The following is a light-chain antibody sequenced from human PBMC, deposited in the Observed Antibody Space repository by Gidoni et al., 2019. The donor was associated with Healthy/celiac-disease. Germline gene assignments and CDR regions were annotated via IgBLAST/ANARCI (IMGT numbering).Light chain of an antibody. J-gene: IGKJ1*01. CDR2: LGS. V-gene: IGKV2-28*01. Sequence: DIVMSQSPLSLPVTPGEPASISCRSSQSLLHSNGYNLLDWYLQKPGQSPQLLIYLGSNRAYGVPDRFSGSGSGTDFTLKISRVEAEDVGVYYCMQALQTPRTFGQGTKVEIK. CDR3: MQALQTPRT. CDR1: QSLLHSNGYNL.